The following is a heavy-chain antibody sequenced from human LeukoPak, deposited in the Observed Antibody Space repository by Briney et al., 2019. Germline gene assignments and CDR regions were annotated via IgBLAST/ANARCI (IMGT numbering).Heavy chain of an antibody. D-gene: IGHD2-2*01. V-gene: IGHV3-30*03. CDR1: GFTFSSYG. CDR2: ISYDGSNK. Sequence: GGSLRLSCAASGFTFSSYGMHWVRQAPGKGLEWVAVISYDGSNKYNADSVKGRFTISRDNSKNTLYLQMNSLRAEDTAVYYCARDRIVVVPAAPTYDYWGQGTLVTVSS. CDR3: ARDRIVVVPAAPTYDY. J-gene: IGHJ4*02.